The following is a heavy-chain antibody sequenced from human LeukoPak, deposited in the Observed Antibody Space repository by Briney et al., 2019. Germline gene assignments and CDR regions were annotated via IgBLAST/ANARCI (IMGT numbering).Heavy chain of an antibody. CDR1: GFTFSSHW. CDR2: IKTNGSRT. Sequence: WGSVRLSCAASGFTFSSHWMHWVSRAPGKGLVWVSRIKTNGSRTTYADSVKGRFTISRDNAKNTLYLQMNSLRAEDTAVYYCAREDYNDSGWYFDLWGRNTIHTVSS. CDR3: AREDYNDSGWYFDL. D-gene: IGHD4-17*01. J-gene: IGHJ2*01. V-gene: IGHV3-74*01.